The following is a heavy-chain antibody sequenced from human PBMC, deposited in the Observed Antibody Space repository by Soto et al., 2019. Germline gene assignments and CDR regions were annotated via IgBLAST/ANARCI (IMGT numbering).Heavy chain of an antibody. CDR1: GFTFSTYW. CDR2: IKQDGTEK. CDR3: TTSPHRDSERVFV. J-gene: IGHJ6*02. Sequence: VGSLRLSCEASGFTFSTYWMSWVRRTPGKGLEWVANIKQDGTEKYYVDSVRGRLTVSRDNAKSSLYLQMNSLRVEDTAVYYCTTSPHRDSERVFVWGQGTTVTVS. V-gene: IGHV3-7*01. D-gene: IGHD1-26*01.